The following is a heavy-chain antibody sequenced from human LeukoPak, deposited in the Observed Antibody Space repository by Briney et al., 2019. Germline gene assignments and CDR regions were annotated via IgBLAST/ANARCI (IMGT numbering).Heavy chain of an antibody. CDR2: ISSSSSYI. CDR1: GFTFCSYT. CDR3: ASNKPFDY. D-gene: IGHD1/OR15-1a*01. J-gene: IGHJ4*02. Sequence: PGGSLRLSCAASGFTFCSYTMNWVRQAPGKGLEWVSSISSSSSYIYYADSVKGRFTISRDNAKNSLYLQMNSLRAEDTAVYYCASNKPFDYWGQGTLVTVSS. V-gene: IGHV3-21*01.